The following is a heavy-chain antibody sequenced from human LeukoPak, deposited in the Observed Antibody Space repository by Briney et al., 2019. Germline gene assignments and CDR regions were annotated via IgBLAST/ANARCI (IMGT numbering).Heavy chain of an antibody. V-gene: IGHV3-30*02. CDR2: IRYDESNK. Sequence: GGSLTLSCAASGFTFSSNDMHWVRQAPGKGLEWVAFIRYDESNKYYADSVKGRFTISRDNSKNTLYLQMNSLRAEDTAVYYCAKPVAGTGQLDYFDYWGQGTLVTVSS. J-gene: IGHJ4*02. D-gene: IGHD1-1*01. CDR1: GFTFSSND. CDR3: AKPVAGTGQLDYFDY.